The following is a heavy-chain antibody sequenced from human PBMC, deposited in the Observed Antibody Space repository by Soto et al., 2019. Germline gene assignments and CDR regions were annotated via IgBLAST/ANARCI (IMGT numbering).Heavy chain of an antibody. V-gene: IGHV1-2*04. J-gene: IGHJ6*02. CDR1: GYTFTGYY. CDR2: INPNSVGT. Sequence: ASVKVSCKASGYTFTGYYMHWVRQAPGQGHEWMCWINPNSVGTNYAQKFQGWVTMTRDTSISTAYMELSRLRSDDTALYYCARECIAARPYYYYYGMDVWGQGTTVTVSS. D-gene: IGHD6-6*01. CDR3: ARECIAARPYYYYYGMDV.